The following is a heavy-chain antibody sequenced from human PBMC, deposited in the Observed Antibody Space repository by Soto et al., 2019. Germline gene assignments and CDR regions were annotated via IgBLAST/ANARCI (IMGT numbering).Heavy chain of an antibody. CDR3: ARSFCSSTNCYRPFDC. V-gene: IGHV1-3*01. CDR2: INAGNGVT. J-gene: IGHJ4*02. D-gene: IGHD2-2*01. CDR1: GYTFTTYA. Sequence: ASVKVSCKSSGYTFTTYAMHWVRQAPGQRLEWMGWINAGNGVTKYSQKFQGRVTMTRDTSARTAYMELSSLRSEDTAVYYCARSFCSSTNCYRPFDCWGPGTLVTVSS.